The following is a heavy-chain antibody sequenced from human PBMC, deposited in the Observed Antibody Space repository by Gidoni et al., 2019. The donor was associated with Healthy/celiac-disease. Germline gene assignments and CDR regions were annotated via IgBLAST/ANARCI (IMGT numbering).Heavy chain of an antibody. CDR1: GGSISSYY. Sequence: QVQLQESGPGLVKPSETLSLTCTASGGSISSYYWSWIRQPPGRGLEWIGYIYYSGSTNYNPSLKSRVTISVDTSKNQFSLKLSSVTAADTAVYNCARQGYSHAFDIWGQGTMVTVSS. CDR3: ARQGYSHAFDI. J-gene: IGHJ3*02. CDR2: IYYSGST. V-gene: IGHV4-59*01. D-gene: IGHD2-2*02.